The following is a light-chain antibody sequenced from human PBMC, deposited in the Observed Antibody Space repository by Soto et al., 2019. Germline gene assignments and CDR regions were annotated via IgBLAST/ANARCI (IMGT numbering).Light chain of an antibody. V-gene: IGKV3-15*01. J-gene: IGKJ1*01. CDR2: GAS. Sequence: EIVMTQSPATLSVSPGERVTLSCRASQSVSNNLAWYQQKPGQAPRLLIYGASTRATGIPARFSGSVSGTEFTLTISSLQSEDFAGYYCQHYNNWPPWTFGQGTKVEIK. CDR1: QSVSNN. CDR3: QHYNNWPPWT.